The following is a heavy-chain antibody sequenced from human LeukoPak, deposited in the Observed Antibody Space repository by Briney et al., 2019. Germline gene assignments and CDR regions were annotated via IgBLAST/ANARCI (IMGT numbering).Heavy chain of an antibody. D-gene: IGHD2/OR15-2a*01. J-gene: IGHJ4*02. CDR1: GFTFSSYA. CDR3: AKDLSPGNY. V-gene: IGHV3-23*01. Sequence: GGSLRLSCAASGFTFSSYAMSWVRQAPGKGLEWVSAISGSGGSTYYAASVKGRFTIFRDNSKSTLYLQMNSLRAEDTAVYYCAKDLSPGNYWGQGTLVTVSS. CDR2: ISGSGGST.